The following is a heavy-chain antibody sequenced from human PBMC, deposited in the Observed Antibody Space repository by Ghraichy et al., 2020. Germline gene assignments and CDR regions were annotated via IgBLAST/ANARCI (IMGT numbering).Heavy chain of an antibody. CDR3: ARGCSSTSCYHGGYYGMDV. D-gene: IGHD2-2*01. V-gene: IGHV4-31*03. Sequence: SETLSLTCTVSGGSISSGGYYWSWIRQHPGKGLEWIGYISYSGSTYYNPSLKSRVTISVDTSKNQFSLKLSSVTAADTAVYYCARGCSSTSCYHGGYYGMDVWGQGTTVTVSS. CDR2: ISYSGST. CDR1: GGSISSGGYY. J-gene: IGHJ6*02.